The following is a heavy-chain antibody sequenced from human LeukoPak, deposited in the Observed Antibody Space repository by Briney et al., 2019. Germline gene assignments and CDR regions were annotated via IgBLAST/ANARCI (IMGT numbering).Heavy chain of an antibody. CDR1: GFTFSTYV. CDR2: IGGSGEAT. J-gene: IGHJ2*01. V-gene: IGHV3-23*01. Sequence: GGSLRLSCAASGFTFSTYVMLWVRQAPGKGLEWVSAIGGSGEATFYAGSGKGRFTISRDNAKNTLFLQMNSLRAEDTAVYYCARDIYGYFDLWGRGTLVTVSS. CDR3: ARDIYGYFDL. D-gene: IGHD3-16*01.